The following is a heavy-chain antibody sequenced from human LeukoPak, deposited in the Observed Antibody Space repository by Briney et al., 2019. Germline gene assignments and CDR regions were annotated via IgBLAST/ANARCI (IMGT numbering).Heavy chain of an antibody. CDR1: GVSISSSNR. D-gene: IGHD3-10*01. V-gene: IGHV4-4*02. CDR2: IYHSGST. CDR3: AREGDPTGSYYNY. Sequence: SETLSLTCDVSGVSISSSNRWSWVRQPPGKGLEWIGEIYHSGSTNYNPSLKSRVTISVDKSKNQFSLNLNSVTAADTAVYYCAREGDPTGSYYNYWGQGILVTVSS. J-gene: IGHJ4*02.